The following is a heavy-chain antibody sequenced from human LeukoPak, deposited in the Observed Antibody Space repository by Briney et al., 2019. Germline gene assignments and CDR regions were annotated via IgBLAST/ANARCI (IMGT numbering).Heavy chain of an antibody. CDR1: GGSIGSYY. D-gene: IGHD3-3*01. J-gene: IGHJ4*02. CDR2: IYYSGST. V-gene: IGHV4-59*01. CDR3: ARSGQSYYDFWSGYYLEVYFDY. Sequence: SETLSLTCTVSGGSIGSYYWSWIRQPPGKGLEWIGYIYYSGSTNYNPSLKGRVTISVDTSKNQFSLKLSSVTAADTAVYYCARSGQSYYDFWSGYYLEVYFDYWGQGTLVTVSS.